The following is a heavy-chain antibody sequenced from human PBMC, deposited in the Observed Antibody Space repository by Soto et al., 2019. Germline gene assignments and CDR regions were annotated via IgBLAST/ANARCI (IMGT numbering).Heavy chain of an antibody. CDR2: VNDSGNI. D-gene: IGHD3-10*01. V-gene: IGHV4-34*01. J-gene: IGHJ6*03. Sequence: QVQLQQWGAGLLKPSETLSLTCAVYGGSFSGYQWSWIRQTPGKGLEWIGEVNDSGNINYNPSPNSRVTILVDTPKRQISLKLSSVTAADTAVYYCATCLIVLFGELSRRGGYYYYMDVWGKGTTVTISS. CDR1: GGSFSGYQ. CDR3: ATCLIVLFGELSRRGGYYYYMDV.